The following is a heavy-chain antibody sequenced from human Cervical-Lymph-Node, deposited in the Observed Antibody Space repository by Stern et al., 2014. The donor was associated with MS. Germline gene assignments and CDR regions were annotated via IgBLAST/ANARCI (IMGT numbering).Heavy chain of an antibody. V-gene: IGHV3-21*01. Sequence: VQLVESGGGLVKPGGSLRLSCAASGITFGTYSMNWVRQAPGKGLEWVSSISSSSSYIHYAASVKGRFTISRDNARNSLYLQMNSLRAEDTAVYYCARDREPNQSCWYFDLWGRGTLVTVSS. J-gene: IGHJ2*01. D-gene: IGHD1-26*01. CDR2: ISSSSSYI. CDR1: GITFGTYS. CDR3: ARDREPNQSCWYFDL.